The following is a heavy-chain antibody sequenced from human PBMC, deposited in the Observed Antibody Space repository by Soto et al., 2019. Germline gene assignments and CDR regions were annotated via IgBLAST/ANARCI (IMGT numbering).Heavy chain of an antibody. Sequence: QVQLVQSEAEVKKPGASVKVSCKASGYTFTTYGITWVRQAPGQGLEWMGWISTYNGNTNYAKKYQGRVNMTTDTTTSTAYMELRSLRAYSTAVYDCARSGDSRGYSYFSGAFDIWGLGTMVTVSS. CDR1: GYTFTTYG. V-gene: IGHV1-18*01. J-gene: IGHJ3*02. CDR2: ISTYNGNT. D-gene: IGHD3-22*01. CDR3: ARSGDSRGYSYFSGAFDI.